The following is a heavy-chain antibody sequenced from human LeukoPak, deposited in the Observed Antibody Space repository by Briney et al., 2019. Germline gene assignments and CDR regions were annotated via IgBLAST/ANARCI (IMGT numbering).Heavy chain of an antibody. V-gene: IGHV4-39*02. D-gene: IGHD3-22*01. Sequence: SETLSLTCFVSGDSISTDRYYWAWFRQPPGKAPEWIGAIFYSGTTYYTPSLETRVTISMDTSKNHFSLGLTSVTAADTAVYYCARTTGYSRDWGQGRLVTVSA. CDR3: ARTTGYSRD. J-gene: IGHJ4*02. CDR1: GDSISTDRYY. CDR2: IFYSGTT.